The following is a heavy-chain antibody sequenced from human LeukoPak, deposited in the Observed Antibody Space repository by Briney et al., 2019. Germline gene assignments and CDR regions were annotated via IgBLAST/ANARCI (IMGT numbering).Heavy chain of an antibody. CDR2: IKQDGSDK. CDR1: GFTFTSYW. CDR3: ARRNLFDY. V-gene: IGHV3-7*01. Sequence: PGGSLRLSCAASGFTFTSYWMNWVRQAPGKGLEWVAGIKQDGSDKYYVDSVKGRFTISRDNAKISVYLQMNSLRADDTAVYYCARRNLFDYWGQGTLVTVSS. J-gene: IGHJ4*02.